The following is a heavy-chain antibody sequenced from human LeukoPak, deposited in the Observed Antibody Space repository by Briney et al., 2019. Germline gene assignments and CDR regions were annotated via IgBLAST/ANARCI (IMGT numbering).Heavy chain of an antibody. CDR3: ARAYSDSSGYYPPYFDY. D-gene: IGHD3-22*01. J-gene: IGHJ4*02. CDR1: GFTFSRYW. V-gene: IGHV3-74*01. CDR2: INSDGSST. Sequence: GGSLRLSCAASGFTFSRYWMHWVRQAPGKGLVWVSRINSDGSSTSYADSVKGRFTISRDNAKNTLYLQMISLRAEDTAVYYCARAYSDSSGYYPPYFDYWGQGTLATVSS.